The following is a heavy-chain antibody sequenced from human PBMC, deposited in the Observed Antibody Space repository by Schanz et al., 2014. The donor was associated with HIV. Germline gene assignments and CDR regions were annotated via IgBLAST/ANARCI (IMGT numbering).Heavy chain of an antibody. Sequence: EVQLLESGGGLVQPGGSLRLSCEASGFTFSNYAMSWVRQAPGKGLEWVSGISDTGVRTNYADSVKGRLTISRDNSENTLYLQMNSLRAEDTAVYYCARDLGIVVVPATGAGMDVWGQGTTVTVSS. CDR1: GFTFSNYA. J-gene: IGHJ6*02. V-gene: IGHV3-23*01. CDR3: ARDLGIVVVPATGAGMDV. CDR2: ISDTGVRT. D-gene: IGHD2-2*01.